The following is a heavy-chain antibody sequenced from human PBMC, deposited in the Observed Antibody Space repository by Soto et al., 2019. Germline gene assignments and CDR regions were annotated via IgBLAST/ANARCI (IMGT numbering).Heavy chain of an antibody. D-gene: IGHD4-17*01. Sequence: SETLSLTCTVFGGSVSIGDYLWSWIRQRPGKGLEWIGYIHDSGNTYYNPSLKSRVTISLDTSKNQFSLKVTSMTAADTAAYFCARARGGDSGDYASLFDRWGQGNLVTVS. V-gene: IGHV4-30-4*01. CDR1: GGSVSIGDYL. J-gene: IGHJ5*02. CDR2: IHDSGNT. CDR3: ARARGGDSGDYASLFDR.